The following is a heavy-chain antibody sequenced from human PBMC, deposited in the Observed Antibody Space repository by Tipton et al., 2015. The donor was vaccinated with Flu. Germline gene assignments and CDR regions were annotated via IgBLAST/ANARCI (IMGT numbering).Heavy chain of an antibody. J-gene: IGHJ5*01. V-gene: IGHV4-38-2*01. D-gene: IGHD3-16*01. Sequence: TLSLTCSVSGDSIDRRHFWGWIRQTPGKGLEWIGNVHETGSGYYNPSLRSRVTIAVDRPKNEFSLRLISVTAADTAVYHCARRDYSNYVSEPRNWFDSWGQGTLVTVSS. CDR1: GDSIDRRHF. CDR3: ARRDYSNYVSEPRNWFDS. CDR2: VHETGSG.